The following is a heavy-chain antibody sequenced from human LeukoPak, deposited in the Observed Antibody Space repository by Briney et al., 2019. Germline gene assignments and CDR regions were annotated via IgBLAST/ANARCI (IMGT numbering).Heavy chain of an antibody. J-gene: IGHJ5*02. V-gene: IGHV4-34*01. CDR2: INQSGST. Sequence: PSETLSLTCAVSGGSFSDYYWNWIRQAPGQGLEWIGEINQSGSTNYNPSLKSRVTISVDTSKNQFSLKLSSVTAADTAVYYCARGDPYRYYYGSGVPFDPWGQGTLVTVSS. CDR1: GGSFSDYY. CDR3: ARGDPYRYYYGSGVPFDP. D-gene: IGHD3-10*01.